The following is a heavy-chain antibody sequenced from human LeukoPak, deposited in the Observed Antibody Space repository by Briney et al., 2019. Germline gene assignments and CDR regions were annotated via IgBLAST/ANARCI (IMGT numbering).Heavy chain of an antibody. V-gene: IGHV3-33*01. CDR1: GFTFSSYG. Sequence: GRSLRLSCAASGFTFSSYGMHWVRQAPGKGLEWVAVIWYDGSNKYYADSVKGRFTTSRDNSKNTLYLQMNSLRAEDTAVYYCARDRSGYTRGDWFDPWGQGTLVTVSS. J-gene: IGHJ5*02. D-gene: IGHD3-22*01. CDR3: ARDRSGYTRGDWFDP. CDR2: IWYDGSNK.